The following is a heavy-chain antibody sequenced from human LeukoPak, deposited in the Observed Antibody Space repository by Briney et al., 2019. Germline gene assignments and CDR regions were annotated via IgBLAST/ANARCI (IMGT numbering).Heavy chain of an antibody. J-gene: IGHJ4*02. V-gene: IGHV4-59*01. CDR3: ARDLGPRYFDY. Sequence: SETLSLTCTVSGGSISSYYWSWIRQLPGKGLEWIGYIYYSGSTNYNPSLKSRVTISVDTSKNQFSLKLSSVTAADTAVYYCARDLGPRYFDYWGQGTLVTVSS. CDR1: GGSISSYY. CDR2: IYYSGST.